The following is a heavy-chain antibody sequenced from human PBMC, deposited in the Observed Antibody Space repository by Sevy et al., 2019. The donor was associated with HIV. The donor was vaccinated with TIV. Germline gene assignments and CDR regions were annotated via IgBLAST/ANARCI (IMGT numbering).Heavy chain of an antibody. CDR3: ARHLVVAASAFDI. V-gene: IGHV4-59*08. CDR1: GGSMSSYY. CDR2: IYYSGST. J-gene: IGHJ3*02. D-gene: IGHD2-15*01. Sequence: SETLSLTCSVSGGSMSSYYWSWIRQSPGKGLEWIGYIYYSGSTKYNPSLKSRVTVSLDMSRNQFSLTLSPVTAADTAVYYCARHLVVAASAFDIWGQGTMVTVSS.